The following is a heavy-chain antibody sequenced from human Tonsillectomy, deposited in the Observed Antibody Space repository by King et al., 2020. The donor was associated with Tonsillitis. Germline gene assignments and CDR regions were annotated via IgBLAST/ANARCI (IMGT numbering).Heavy chain of an antibody. D-gene: IGHD2-2*02. V-gene: IGHV3-30-3*01. Sequence: VQLVESGGGVVQPGRSVRLSCVASGFGFSTFAMHWVRQAPGKGLEWVTVISFDGDNEDYADSVKGRFSISRDNSKNTLYLQMNSLRPEDTAVYYCARDRPCSVTICYSHGVDVWGQGTTVTVSS. CDR1: GFGFSTFA. J-gene: IGHJ6*02. CDR3: ARDRPCSVTICYSHGVDV. CDR2: ISFDGDNE.